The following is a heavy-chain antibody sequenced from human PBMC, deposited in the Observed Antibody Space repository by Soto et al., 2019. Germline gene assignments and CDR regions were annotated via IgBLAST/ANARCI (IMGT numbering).Heavy chain of an antibody. V-gene: IGHV1-8*01. D-gene: IGHD2-15*01. Sequence: QVQLVQSGAEVKKPGASVKVSCKASGYTFTSYDINWVRQATGQGLEWMGWMNPNSGNTGYAQKFQGRVNMTRNTSISTAYMELSSLRSEDTAVYYCARGLHCSGGSCYSSGWFDPWGQGTLVTVSS. J-gene: IGHJ5*02. CDR2: MNPNSGNT. CDR3: ARGLHCSGGSCYSSGWFDP. CDR1: GYTFTSYD.